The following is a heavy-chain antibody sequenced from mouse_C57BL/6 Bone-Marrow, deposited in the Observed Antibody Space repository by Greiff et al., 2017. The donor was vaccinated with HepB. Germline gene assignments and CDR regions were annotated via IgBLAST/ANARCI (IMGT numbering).Heavy chain of an antibody. CDR2: IDPNSGGT. D-gene: IGHD2-4*01. CDR3: ARWGLRRAEYYAMDY. V-gene: IGHV1-72*01. Sequence: QVQLQQPGAELVKPGASVKLSCKASGYTFTSYWMHWVKQRPGRGLEWIGRIDPNSGGTKYNEKFKSKATLTVDKPSSTAYIQLSSLTSEDSAVYYCARWGLRRAEYYAMDYWGQGTSVTVSS. CDR1: GYTFTSYW. J-gene: IGHJ4*01.